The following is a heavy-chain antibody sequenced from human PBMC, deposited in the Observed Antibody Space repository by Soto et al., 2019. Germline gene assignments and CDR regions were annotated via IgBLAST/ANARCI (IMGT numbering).Heavy chain of an antibody. Sequence: EVHLLESGGALVQPGGSLRLSCAASGFTFSSCAMGWVRQAPGKGLEWVSDIIDSGGSTYYADAVKGRFTISRDNSKSTLYLQMNSLRAEDTAVYYGGKGRSYYYYYGVDVWGQGTTVTVSS. D-gene: IGHD1-26*01. CDR2: IIDSGGST. CDR1: GFTFSSCA. V-gene: IGHV3-23*01. CDR3: GKGRSYYYYYGVDV. J-gene: IGHJ6*02.